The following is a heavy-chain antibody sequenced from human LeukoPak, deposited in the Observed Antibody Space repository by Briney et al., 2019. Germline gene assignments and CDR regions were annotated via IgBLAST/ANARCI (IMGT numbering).Heavy chain of an antibody. D-gene: IGHD2-15*01. CDR1: GFTFSSYA. CDR2: ISGSGGST. CDR3: AKGYGNIVVVVAAFDY. Sequence: GGSLRLSCAASGFTFSSYAMSWVRQAPGKGLEWVSAISGSGGSTYYADSVKGRFTISRDNSKNTLYLQMNSLRAEDTAVYYCAKGYGNIVVVVAAFDYWGQGTLVTVSS. J-gene: IGHJ4*02. V-gene: IGHV3-23*01.